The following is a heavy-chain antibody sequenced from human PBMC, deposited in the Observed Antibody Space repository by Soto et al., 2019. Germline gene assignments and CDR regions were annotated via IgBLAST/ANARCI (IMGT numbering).Heavy chain of an antibody. D-gene: IGHD2-15*01. CDR3: ARHGAGVVVAIDY. V-gene: IGHV4-39*01. Sequence: SETLSLTCTVSGGSVSSSSYYWGWVRQPPGKGLEWIGSVYYSGSTYYNPSLESRVTISVDTSKNQFSLKLISVSAADTAVYYCARHGAGVVVAIDYWGQGTLVTVSS. CDR1: GGSVSSSSYY. J-gene: IGHJ4*02. CDR2: VYYSGST.